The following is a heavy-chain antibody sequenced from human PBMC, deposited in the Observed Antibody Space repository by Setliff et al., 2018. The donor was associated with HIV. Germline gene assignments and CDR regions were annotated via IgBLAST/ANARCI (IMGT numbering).Heavy chain of an antibody. Sequence: HPGGSLRLSCAASGITFSGYSMSWVRQAPGKGLEWVSAISPTGTGTYYADSVRGRFTISRDNSKNTLYLQMNSLRPEDTAVYYCAKVDNGHCLSNSCRDFDYWGQGTLVTVSS. D-gene: IGHD2-2*03. CDR2: ISPTGTGT. J-gene: IGHJ4*02. CDR1: GITFSGYS. CDR3: AKVDNGHCLSNSCRDFDY. V-gene: IGHV3-23*01.